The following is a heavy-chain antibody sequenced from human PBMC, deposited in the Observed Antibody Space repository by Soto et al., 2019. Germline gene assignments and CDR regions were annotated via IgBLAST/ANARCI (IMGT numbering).Heavy chain of an antibody. D-gene: IGHD3-10*01. V-gene: IGHV3-74*01. CDR3: ARHCMARGRDSNESQP. Sequence: LRLSCAASGFIFSSYWMHWVRQAPGKGPVWVGRINGDGRNTRYTDSVKGRFTTSRDNARNTLYLQMGSRRADDTAVYYCARHCMARGRDSNESQPWGQGNVVTTSS. J-gene: IGHJ5*02. CDR2: INGDGRNT. CDR1: GFIFSSYW.